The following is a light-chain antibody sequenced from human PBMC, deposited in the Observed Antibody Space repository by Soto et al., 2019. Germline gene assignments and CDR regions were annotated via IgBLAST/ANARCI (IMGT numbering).Light chain of an antibody. Sequence: DVVMTQSPLSLPVTLGQPASISCRSSQSLVSSNGNTFLIWFQQRPGQSPRRLIYKVSNRHSAVPDRFTGSGSGTDFTLEISRVEAEDVGVYYCMQTTHWPWTFGQGTKVEIK. V-gene: IGKV2-30*01. CDR1: QSLVSSNGNTF. CDR3: MQTTHWPWT. CDR2: KVS. J-gene: IGKJ1*01.